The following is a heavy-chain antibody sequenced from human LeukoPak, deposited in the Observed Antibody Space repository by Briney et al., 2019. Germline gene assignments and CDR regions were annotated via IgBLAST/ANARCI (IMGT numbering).Heavy chain of an antibody. Sequence: GGSLRLSCAASGFDFSTYAMSWVRQAPGKGLEWVSGIGGGDTHYADSVKGRFTISRDNSKSTVELHMSSLRVEDTAVYYCASPDPGYSGYDWVPDYYGMDVWGQGTTVTVSS. CDR1: GFDFSTYA. D-gene: IGHD5-12*01. V-gene: IGHV3-23*01. CDR3: ASPDPGYSGYDWVPDYYGMDV. CDR2: IGGGDT. J-gene: IGHJ6*02.